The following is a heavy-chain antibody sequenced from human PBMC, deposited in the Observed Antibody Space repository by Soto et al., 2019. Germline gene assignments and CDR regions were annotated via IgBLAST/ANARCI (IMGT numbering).Heavy chain of an antibody. J-gene: IGHJ6*02. CDR2: ISAYNGNT. CDR3: ARDHGGYYGSGSYYGGYYYYGMDV. V-gene: IGHV1-18*01. Sequence: ASVKVSCKASGYTFTSYGISWVRQAPGQGLEWMGWISAYNGNTNYAQKLQGRVTMTTDTSTSTAYMELRSLRSDDTAVYYCARDHGGYYGSGSYYGGYYYYGMDVWGQGTTVTVSS. D-gene: IGHD3-10*01. CDR1: GYTFTSYG.